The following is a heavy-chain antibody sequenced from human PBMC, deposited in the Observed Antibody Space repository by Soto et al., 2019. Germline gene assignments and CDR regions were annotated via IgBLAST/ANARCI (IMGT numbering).Heavy chain of an antibody. V-gene: IGHV3-53*01. Sequence: EVQLVESGGGLIQPGGSLRLSCAASGFTVSSNYMSWVRQAPGKGLEWVSVIYSGGSTYYADSVKGRFTISRDNSKNTVHLQMNSLRAEDTAVYYCEREWELPNYYGMDVWGQGTTVTVSS. J-gene: IGHJ6*02. CDR1: GFTVSSNY. D-gene: IGHD1-26*01. CDR3: EREWELPNYYGMDV. CDR2: IYSGGST.